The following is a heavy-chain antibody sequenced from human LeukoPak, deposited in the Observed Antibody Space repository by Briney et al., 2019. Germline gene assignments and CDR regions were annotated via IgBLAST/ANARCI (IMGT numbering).Heavy chain of an antibody. J-gene: IGHJ5*02. V-gene: IGHV1-69*04. CDR3: ARFIAAAGFNWFDP. CDR1: GGTFSSYA. CDR2: IIPILGIA. Sequence: ASVKVSCKASGGTFSSYAISWVRQAPGQGLEWMGRIIPILGIANCAQEFQGRVTITADKSTSTAYMELSSLRSEDTAVYYCARFIAAAGFNWFDPWGQGTLVTVSS. D-gene: IGHD6-13*01.